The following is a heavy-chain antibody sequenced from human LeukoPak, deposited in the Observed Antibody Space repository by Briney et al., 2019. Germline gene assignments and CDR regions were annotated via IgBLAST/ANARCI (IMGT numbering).Heavy chain of an antibody. V-gene: IGHV3-23*01. CDR1: GFTFSSYA. D-gene: IGHD4-17*01. Sequence: GGSLRLSCAASGFTFSSYAMSWVRQAPGRGLEWVSATSGSVGSTYYADSGKGRLIISRDNSKNTLCRTMNSLRAEDTAVYYCAKEPVTTRIRYMDVWGKGTTVTVSS. CDR3: AKEPVTTRIRYMDV. J-gene: IGHJ6*03. CDR2: TSGSVGST.